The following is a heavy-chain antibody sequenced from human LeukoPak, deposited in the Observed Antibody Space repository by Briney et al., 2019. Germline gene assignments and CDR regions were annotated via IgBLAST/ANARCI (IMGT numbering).Heavy chain of an antibody. CDR2: ISSSSTSV. Sequence: GGSLRLSCAASGFAFSTYGMNWVRQAPGKGLEWVSYISSSSTSVYCADSVKGRFTISRDNAKHSLYLQMNSLRPEDTAVYYCAIPNDYWGQGTLVTVSS. CDR3: AIPNDY. CDR1: GFAFSTYG. J-gene: IGHJ4*02. V-gene: IGHV3-48*01.